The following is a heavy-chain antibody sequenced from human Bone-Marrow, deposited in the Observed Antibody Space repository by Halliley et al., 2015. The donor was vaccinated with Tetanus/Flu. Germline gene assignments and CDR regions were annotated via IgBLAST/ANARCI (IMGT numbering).Heavy chain of an antibody. CDR3: ARDRGDTAMTDY. Sequence: LRLSCTVSGGSISSGGYYWSWIRQHPGTGLEWIGYIYYSGSTYYNPSLKSRVSISIDTSKNQFSLKLSSVAAADTAVYYCARDRGDTAMTDYWGPGTLVTVSS. D-gene: IGHD5-18*01. V-gene: IGHV4-31*03. J-gene: IGHJ4*02. CDR1: GGSISSGGYY. CDR2: IYYSGST.